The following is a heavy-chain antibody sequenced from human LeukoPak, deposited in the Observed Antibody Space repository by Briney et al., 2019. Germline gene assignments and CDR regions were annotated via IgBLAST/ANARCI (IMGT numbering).Heavy chain of an antibody. CDR1: GFTFSSYG. CDR3: AKGLGIVGTRAYDI. D-gene: IGHD1-26*01. J-gene: IGHJ3*02. CDR2: IRYDGSNK. V-gene: IGHV3-30*02. Sequence: GGSLRLSCAASGFTFSSYGMHWVRQAPGKGLEWVAFIRYDGSNKYYADSVKGRFTISRDNSKNTLYLQMNSLRAEDTAVYYCAKGLGIVGTRAYDIWGQGTMVTVSS.